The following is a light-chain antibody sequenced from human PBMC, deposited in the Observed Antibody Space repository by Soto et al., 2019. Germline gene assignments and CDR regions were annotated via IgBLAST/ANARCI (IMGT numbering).Light chain of an antibody. CDR2: GAS. J-gene: IGKJ1*01. CDR1: QSVNNNY. CDR3: QQYAIFPRT. Sequence: ENVLTQSPGTLSLSPGEEATLSYRASQSVNNNYLAWYQQIPGQPPRLLIYGASSRATGIPDRFSGRGSGTDFTLTISRLEPEDFSVYYCQQYAIFPRTFGQGTKVEIK. V-gene: IGKV3-20*01.